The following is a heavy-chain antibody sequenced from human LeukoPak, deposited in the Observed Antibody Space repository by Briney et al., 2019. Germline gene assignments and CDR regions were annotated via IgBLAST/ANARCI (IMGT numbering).Heavy chain of an antibody. CDR1: GGSISGYF. J-gene: IGHJ4*02. D-gene: IGHD6-19*01. V-gene: IGHV4-4*07. CDR3: AGVNNGWHSFDH. CDR2: MYTSGST. Sequence: SETLSLTCTVSGGSISGYFWSWIRQPAGKGLEWIGRMYTSGSTNYNPSLKSRVTMSVDISKNQFSLELRSVTAADTAVYYCAGVNNGWHSFDHWGPGALVTVSS.